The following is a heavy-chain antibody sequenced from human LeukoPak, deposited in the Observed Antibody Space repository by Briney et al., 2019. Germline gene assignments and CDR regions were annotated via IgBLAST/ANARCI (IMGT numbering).Heavy chain of an antibody. CDR2: ISNSDDNT. CDR1: GFTFSNYA. CDR3: AKRIQSAMATGY. J-gene: IGHJ4*02. Sequence: PGGSLRLSCAASGFTFSNYAMSWVRQAPGKGLEWVSTISNSDDNTYYAESVKGRFTISRDNSKNTLYLQMNSLRAEDTAVYYCAKRIQSAMATGYWGQGTLVTVSS. V-gene: IGHV3-23*01. D-gene: IGHD5-18*01.